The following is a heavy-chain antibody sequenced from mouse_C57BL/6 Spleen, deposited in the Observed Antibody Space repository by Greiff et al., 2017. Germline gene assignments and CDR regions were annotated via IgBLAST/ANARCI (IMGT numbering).Heavy chain of an antibody. CDR3: ARYQDSSGPWFAY. Sequence: QVQLQQSGAELVMPGASVKLSCKASGYTFTSYWMHWVKQRPGQGLEWIGEIDPSDSYTNYNQKFKGKSTLTVDKSSSTAYMQLSSLTSEDSAVYYCARYQDSSGPWFAYWGQGTLVTVSA. V-gene: IGHV1-69*01. CDR2: IDPSDSYT. J-gene: IGHJ3*01. CDR1: GYTFTSYW. D-gene: IGHD3-2*02.